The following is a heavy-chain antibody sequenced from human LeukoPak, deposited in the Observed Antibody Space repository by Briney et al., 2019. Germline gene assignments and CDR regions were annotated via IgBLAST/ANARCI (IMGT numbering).Heavy chain of an antibody. CDR2: IKQDGSEK. CDR1: GFTFSSYW. V-gene: IGHV3-7*01. CDR3: ARWNRKANRVSVFDY. J-gene: IGHJ4*02. D-gene: IGHD1-1*01. Sequence: PGGSLRLSCAASGFTFSSYWMSWVRQAPGKGLEWVANIKQDGSEKYYVDSVKGRFTISRDNAKNSLYLQMNSLRAGDTAVYYCARWNRKANRVSVFDYWGQGTLVTVSS.